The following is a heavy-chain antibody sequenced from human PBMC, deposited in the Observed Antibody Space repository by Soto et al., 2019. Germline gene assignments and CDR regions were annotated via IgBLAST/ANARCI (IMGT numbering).Heavy chain of an antibody. D-gene: IGHD3-9*01. CDR1: GGSISSYY. CDR3: ARDLEYYDILTGYFYGMDV. J-gene: IGHJ6*04. Sequence: SETLSLTCTVSGGSISSYYWSWIRQPPGKGLEWIGYIYYSGSTNYNPSLKSRVTISVDTSKNQFSLKLSSVTAADTAVYYCARDLEYYDILTGYFYGMDVWGKGTTVTVSS. V-gene: IGHV4-59*01. CDR2: IYYSGST.